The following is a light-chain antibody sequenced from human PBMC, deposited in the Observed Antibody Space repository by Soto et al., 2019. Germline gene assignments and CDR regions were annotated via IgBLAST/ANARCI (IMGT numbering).Light chain of an antibody. CDR1: QSLRHSNGYNY. CDR2: LGS. J-gene: IGKJ1*01. CDR3: RQALQTRT. Sequence: DIVMNQSPLSLPVTPGEPASISCRSSQSLRHSNGYNYLDWYLQKPVQSPRLLLYLGSNRSSGVPDRFSGSGSVTDLTLKISRVEAEDVGVYYCRQALQTRTCGQGPKVEIK. V-gene: IGKV2-28*01.